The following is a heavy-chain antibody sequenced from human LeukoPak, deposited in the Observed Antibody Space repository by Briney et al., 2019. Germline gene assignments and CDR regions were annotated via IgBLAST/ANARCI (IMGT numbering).Heavy chain of an antibody. Sequence: GESLKISCKVSGYSLTNNWIGWVRQAPGKGLEWMGIIYPGDSDTRYSPSFQGQVTISADKSISTAYLQWSSLKASDTAMYYCARLGGYCSSTSCYALFDYWGQGTLVTVSS. CDR3: ARLGGYCSSTSCYALFDY. J-gene: IGHJ4*02. D-gene: IGHD2-2*01. V-gene: IGHV5-51*01. CDR2: IYPGDSDT. CDR1: GYSLTNNW.